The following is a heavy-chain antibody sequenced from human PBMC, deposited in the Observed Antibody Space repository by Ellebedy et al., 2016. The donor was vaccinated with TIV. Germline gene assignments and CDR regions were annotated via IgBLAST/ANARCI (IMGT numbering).Heavy chain of an antibody. D-gene: IGHD3-10*01. J-gene: IGHJ6*02. V-gene: IGHV3-66*01. CDR3: ARGITLIRGVIDYRMDV. Sequence: GGSLRLSCAASGFTITNYYMTWVRHAPGKGLAWVSVIYTDGNTKYSDSVQGRFTISRDTSKNTVYLQINSLRVDDTAVYYCARGITLIRGVIDYRMDVWGQGTAVTV. CDR1: GFTITNYY. CDR2: IYTDGNT.